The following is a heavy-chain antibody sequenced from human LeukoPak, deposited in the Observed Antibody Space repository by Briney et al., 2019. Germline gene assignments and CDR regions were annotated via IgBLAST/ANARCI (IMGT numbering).Heavy chain of an antibody. CDR2: ISSSGSTI. V-gene: IGHV3-48*03. CDR3: ARVLTVIAAPPGAFDY. Sequence: GGSLRLSCAASGFTFSSYEMNWVRHAPGKGLEWVSYISSSGSTIYYADSVKGRFTISRDNAKNSLYLQMNSLRAEDTAVYYCARVLTVIAAPPGAFDYWGQGTLVTVSS. J-gene: IGHJ4*02. D-gene: IGHD6-6*01. CDR1: GFTFSSYE.